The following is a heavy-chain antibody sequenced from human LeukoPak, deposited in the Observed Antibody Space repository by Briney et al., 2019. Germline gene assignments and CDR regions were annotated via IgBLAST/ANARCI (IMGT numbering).Heavy chain of an antibody. J-gene: IGHJ5*02. Sequence: ASVKVSCKASGYTFTSYDINWVRQATGQGLEWMGWMNPNSGNTGYAQKFQGRVAMTRNTSISTAYMEQSSLRSEDTAVYYCARGVVVVPSGFDPWGQGTLVTVSS. CDR2: MNPNSGNT. CDR3: ARGVVVVPSGFDP. V-gene: IGHV1-8*01. D-gene: IGHD2-2*01. CDR1: GYTFTSYD.